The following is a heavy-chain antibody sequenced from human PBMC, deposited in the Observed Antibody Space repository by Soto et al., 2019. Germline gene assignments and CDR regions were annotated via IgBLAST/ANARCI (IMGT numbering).Heavy chain of an antibody. CDR1: GYTFTSFY. CDR3: ARDFGGEVEATYFDY. D-gene: IGHD1-26*01. CDR2: INPSGGST. V-gene: IGHV1-46*01. J-gene: IGHJ4*02. Sequence: ASVKVSCKASGYTFTSFYMHWVRQAPGQGPEWVGIINPSGGSTSYAQNFQGRISMTSDTSTNTVYMELSSLTSEDTAVYYCARDFGGEVEATYFDYWGQGTLVTVSS.